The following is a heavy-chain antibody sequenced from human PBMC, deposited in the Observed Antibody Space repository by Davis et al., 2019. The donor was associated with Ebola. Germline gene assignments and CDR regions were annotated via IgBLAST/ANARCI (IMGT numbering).Heavy chain of an antibody. V-gene: IGHV3-11*01. CDR3: ARNSAPPDY. J-gene: IGHJ4*02. CDR2: INHSGDSI. D-gene: IGHD6-6*01. Sequence: GESLKISCAASGFTFSDYYMSWVRQAPGKGLEWISCINHSGDSIFYADFVKGRFTMSRDNAKNFLYLQLSSLRAYDTAMYYCARNSAPPDYWGQGALVTVSS. CDR1: GFTFSDYY.